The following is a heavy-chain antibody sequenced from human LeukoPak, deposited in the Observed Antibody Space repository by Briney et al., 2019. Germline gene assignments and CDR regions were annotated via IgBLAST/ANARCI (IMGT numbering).Heavy chain of an antibody. CDR3: ASRLWFGELDYYGMDV. V-gene: IGHV4-59*01. CDR2: ISYSGST. J-gene: IGHJ6*04. D-gene: IGHD3-10*01. CDR1: GGSISSYY. Sequence: SETLSLTCTVSGGSISSYYRSWIRQPPGKGLEWIGYISYSGSTNYNPSLKSRVTISVDTSKNQFSLKLSSVTAADTAVYYCASRLWFGELDYYGMDVWGKGTTVTVSS.